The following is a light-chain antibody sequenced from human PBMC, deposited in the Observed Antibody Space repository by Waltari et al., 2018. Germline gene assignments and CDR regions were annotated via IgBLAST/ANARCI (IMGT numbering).Light chain of an antibody. J-gene: IGLJ2*01. CDR3: SSYTSSITSI. CDR1: SSYIGSYNF. V-gene: IGLV2-14*03. Sequence: QSALTQPASVSGSPGQSITLSCTGTSSYIGSYNFVSWYQQHPGQAPKLIIYDVNSRPSGVSNRFSGSKSGNTASLTISGLQAEDEADYYCSSYTSSITSIFGGGTKLTVL. CDR2: DVN.